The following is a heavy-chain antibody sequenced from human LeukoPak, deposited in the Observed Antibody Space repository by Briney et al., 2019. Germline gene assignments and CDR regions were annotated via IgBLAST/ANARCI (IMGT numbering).Heavy chain of an antibody. Sequence: GGSLRLSCAASGFTFTSYAMHWVRQAPGKGLEYVSTISSNGGSTYYANSVKGRFTISRDNSKNTLYLQMGSLRAEDMAVYYCARGAVSNHDILTGYYSFDYWGQGTLVTVSS. CDR3: ARGAVSNHDILTGYYSFDY. J-gene: IGHJ4*02. D-gene: IGHD3-9*01. CDR2: ISSNGGST. V-gene: IGHV3-64*01. CDR1: GFTFTSYA.